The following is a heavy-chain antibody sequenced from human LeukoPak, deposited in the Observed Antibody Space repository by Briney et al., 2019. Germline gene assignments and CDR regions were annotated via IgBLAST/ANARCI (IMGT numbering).Heavy chain of an antibody. CDR2: ISASSTYI. D-gene: IGHD3-16*01. J-gene: IGHJ6*03. Sequence: GGSLRLSCAASGFMFTSYSMNWVRQAPGKGLEWVSSISASSTYIFYGDSVKGRFTLSRDNARSSLYLQMNGLRAEDTAVYYCARIAISSLGAYYMEVWGKGTTVTVSS. V-gene: IGHV3-21*01. CDR1: GFMFTSYS. CDR3: ARIAISSLGAYYMEV.